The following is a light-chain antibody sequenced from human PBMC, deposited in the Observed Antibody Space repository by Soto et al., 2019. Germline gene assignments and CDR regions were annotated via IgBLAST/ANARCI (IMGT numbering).Light chain of an antibody. V-gene: IGLV1-44*01. Sequence: QSVLTQPPSASGTPGQRVTISCSGSSSNIGRNTVNWYQQLPGTAPKLLIYSNNQRPSGVPDRFSGSKSGTSGSLAITGLQSEDAADYYSAGWDDSLNGPVFGGGTKVTVL. CDR3: AGWDDSLNGPV. CDR2: SNN. CDR1: SSNIGRNT. J-gene: IGLJ2*01.